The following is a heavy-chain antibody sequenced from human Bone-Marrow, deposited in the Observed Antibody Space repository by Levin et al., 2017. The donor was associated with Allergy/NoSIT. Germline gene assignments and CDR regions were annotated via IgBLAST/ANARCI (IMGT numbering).Heavy chain of an antibody. D-gene: IGHD1-26*01. CDR3: AGSIAGATGDFDY. J-gene: IGHJ4*02. V-gene: IGHV4-34*01. Sequence: SQTLSLTCAVYGGSFSGYYWSWIRQPPGKGLEWIGEINHSGSTNYNPSLKSRVTISVDTSKNQFSLKLSSVTAADTAVYYCAGSIAGATGDFDYWGQGTLVTVSS. CDR1: GGSFSGYY. CDR2: INHSGST.